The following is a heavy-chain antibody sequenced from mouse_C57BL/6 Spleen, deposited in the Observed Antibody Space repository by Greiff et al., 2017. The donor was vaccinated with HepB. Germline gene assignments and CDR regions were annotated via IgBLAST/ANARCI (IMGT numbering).Heavy chain of an antibody. CDR2: IYPGNSDT. CDR1: GYTFTSYW. CDR3: TRKKEKLGLFAY. D-gene: IGHD4-1*01. Sequence: EVQLQQSGTVLARPGASVKMSCKTSGYTFTSYWMHWVKQRPGQGLEWIGAIYPGNSDTSYNQKFKGKAKLTAVTSASTAYMELSSLTNEDSAVYYCTRKKEKLGLFAYWGQGTLVTVSA. V-gene: IGHV1-5*01. J-gene: IGHJ3*01.